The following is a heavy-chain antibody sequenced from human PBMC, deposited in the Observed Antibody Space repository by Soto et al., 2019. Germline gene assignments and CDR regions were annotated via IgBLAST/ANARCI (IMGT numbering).Heavy chain of an antibody. CDR3: AKVTGYDSSGFDAFDI. D-gene: IGHD3-22*01. Sequence: SLRLSCAASGFTFSSYGMHWVRQAPGKGLEWVAVISYDGTNKYYADSVKGRFTISRDNSKNTLYLQMNSLRAEDTAVYYCAKVTGYDSSGFDAFDIWGQGTMVTVSS. V-gene: IGHV3-30*18. J-gene: IGHJ3*02. CDR2: ISYDGTNK. CDR1: GFTFSSYG.